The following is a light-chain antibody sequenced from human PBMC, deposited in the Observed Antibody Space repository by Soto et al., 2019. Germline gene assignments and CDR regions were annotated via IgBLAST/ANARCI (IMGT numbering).Light chain of an antibody. V-gene: IGKV3-11*01. CDR1: QSVSSY. Sequence: EIVLTQSPATLSLSPGERATLSCRASQSVSSYLAWYQQKPGQAPRLLIYDASNRATGIPARFSGSGSGTDFTLTISSLEPEDFAVYYCQQRSNWPQLTFGGATKVDI. J-gene: IGKJ4*01. CDR2: DAS. CDR3: QQRSNWPQLT.